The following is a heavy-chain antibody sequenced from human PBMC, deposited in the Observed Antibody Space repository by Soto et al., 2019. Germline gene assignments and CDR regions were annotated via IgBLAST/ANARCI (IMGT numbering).Heavy chain of an antibody. CDR1: GDSISSRSW. CDR2: VYESGTT. CDR3: ARDTKGPYNWFDP. V-gene: IGHV4-4*02. Sequence: QVQLQESGPGLVKPSGTLSLTCAVSGDSISSRSWWTWVRQPPGKGLEWIGGVYESGTTNYNPSLMSRVTISVDKSKKPFSLSLTSVTAAATAFCYCARDTKGPYNWFDPWAQGTLVTVSS. J-gene: IGHJ5*02. D-gene: IGHD1-1*01.